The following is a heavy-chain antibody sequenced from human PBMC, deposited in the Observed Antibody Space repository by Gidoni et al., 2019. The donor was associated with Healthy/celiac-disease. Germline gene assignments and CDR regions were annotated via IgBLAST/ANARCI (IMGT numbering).Heavy chain of an antibody. CDR2: IYYSGST. D-gene: IGHD4-17*01. V-gene: IGHV4-31*03. CDR1: GGSISSGGYY. Sequence: QVQLQESGPGLVKPSQTLSLTCTVSGGSISSGGYYWSWIRQHPGKGLEWIGYIYYSGSTYYNPSLKSRVTISVDTSKNQFSLKLSSVTAADTAVYYCARSLDYGGAELTYYFDYWGQGTLVTVSS. J-gene: IGHJ4*02. CDR3: ARSLDYGGAELTYYFDY.